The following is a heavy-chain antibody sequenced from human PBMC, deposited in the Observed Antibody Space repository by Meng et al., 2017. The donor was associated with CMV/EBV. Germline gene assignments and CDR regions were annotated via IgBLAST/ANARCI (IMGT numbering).Heavy chain of an antibody. CDR3: ARDLPLVAVTTGALDY. CDR1: GFTFSSYS. Sequence: GGSLRLSCAASGFTFSSYSMNWVRQAPGKGREWVSSISSSSSYIYYADSVKGRFTISRDNAKNSLYLQMNSLRAEDTAVYYCARDLPLVAVTTGALDYWGQGTLVTVSS. D-gene: IGHD4-17*01. CDR2: ISSSSSYI. J-gene: IGHJ4*02. V-gene: IGHV3-21*01.